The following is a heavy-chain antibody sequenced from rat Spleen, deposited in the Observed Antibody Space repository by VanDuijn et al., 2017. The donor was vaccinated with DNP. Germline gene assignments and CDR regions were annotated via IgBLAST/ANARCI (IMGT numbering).Heavy chain of an antibody. V-gene: IGHV5-20*01. CDR2: ISYDGGST. CDR1: GFTFSDYY. Sequence: EVQLAESGGGLVQPGRSLKLSCAASGFTFSDYYMAWVRQAPTKGLEWVASISYDGGSTYYRDSVKGRFTISRDNAKSSLYLQMDSLRSEDTATYYCTTLPGDVMDAWGQGASVTVSS. D-gene: IGHD1-4*01. CDR3: TTLPGDVMDA. J-gene: IGHJ4*01.